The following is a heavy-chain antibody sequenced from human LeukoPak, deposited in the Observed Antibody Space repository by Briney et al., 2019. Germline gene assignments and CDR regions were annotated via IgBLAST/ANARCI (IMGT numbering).Heavy chain of an antibody. CDR3: ARGSVLLGSSDY. J-gene: IGHJ4*02. V-gene: IGHV3-48*01. Sequence: GGSLRLSCAASGFTFSSYSMNWVRQAPGKGLEGVSYISSSGSTIYYADSVKGRFTISRDNAKNSLYLQMNSLRAEDTAVYYCARGSVLLGSSDYWGQGTLVTVSS. CDR2: ISSSGSTI. D-gene: IGHD2-15*01. CDR1: GFTFSSYS.